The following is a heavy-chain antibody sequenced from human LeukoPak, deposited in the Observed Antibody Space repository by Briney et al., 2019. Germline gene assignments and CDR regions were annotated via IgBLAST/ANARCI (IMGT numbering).Heavy chain of an antibody. Sequence: ASETLSLTCTVSGGSISSYYWSWIRQPPGKGLEWIGYIYYSGITNYNPSLKSRVTISVDTSKNQFSLKLSSVTAADTAVYYCARASPFRFDGGWYYYYYMDVWGKRTTVTISS. J-gene: IGHJ6*03. D-gene: IGHD3-16*01. CDR1: GGSISSYY. CDR2: IYYSGIT. V-gene: IGHV4-59*12. CDR3: ARASPFRFDGGWYYYYYMDV.